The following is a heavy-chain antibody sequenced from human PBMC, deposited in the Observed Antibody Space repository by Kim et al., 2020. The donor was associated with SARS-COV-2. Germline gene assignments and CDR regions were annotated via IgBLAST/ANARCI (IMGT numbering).Heavy chain of an antibody. J-gene: IGHJ4*02. CDR3: AKRAERAFDY. V-gene: IGHV3-23*01. Sequence: TYYAYSVKGRFTLSMDNTKSALYLQMNGLSAEDTAVYYCAKRAERAFDYWGQGALVTVSS. CDR2: T.